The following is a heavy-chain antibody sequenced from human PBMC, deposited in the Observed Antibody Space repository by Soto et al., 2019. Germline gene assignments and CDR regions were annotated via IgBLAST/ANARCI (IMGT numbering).Heavy chain of an antibody. D-gene: IGHD2-15*01. CDR2: ISSGSSNI. V-gene: IGHV3-21*01. CDR3: ASARVVAGTCDL. J-gene: IGHJ4*02. Sequence: EVQLVESGGGLVKPGGSLTLSCAGSGFAFRSYNMNWVRQSPGKGLEWVASISSGSSNIYYADSVKGRFTISRDNAKDSLYLQMDSLRAEDSAVYYCASARVVAGTCDLGGQGTLLTVSS. CDR1: GFAFRSYN.